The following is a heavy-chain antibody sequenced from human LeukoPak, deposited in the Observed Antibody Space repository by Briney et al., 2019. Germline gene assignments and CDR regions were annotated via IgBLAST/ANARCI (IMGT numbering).Heavy chain of an antibody. V-gene: IGHV3-48*03. Sequence: GGSLRLSCAASGFTFSGYEMNWVRQAPGKGLEWVAYISSSGSTINYADSVKGRFTIPRDNSKNTLYLQMNSLRAEDTAVYYCAKDKGPGYSGYVDAFDIWGQGTMVTVSS. J-gene: IGHJ3*02. CDR2: ISSSGSTI. CDR3: AKDKGPGYSGYVDAFDI. D-gene: IGHD5-12*01. CDR1: GFTFSGYE.